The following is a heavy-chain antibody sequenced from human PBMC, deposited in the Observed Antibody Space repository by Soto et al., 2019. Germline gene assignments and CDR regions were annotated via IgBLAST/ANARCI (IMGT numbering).Heavy chain of an antibody. CDR2: IYYSGST. CDR3: ARQDSSGWYSGGGYYYYMDV. D-gene: IGHD6-19*01. Sequence: PSETLSLTCTVSGGSISSYYWSWIRQPPGKGLEWIGYIYYSGSTNYNPSLKSRVTISVDTSKNQFSLKLSSVTAADTAVYYCARQDSSGWYSGGGYYYYMDVWGKGTTVTVSS. CDR1: GGSISSYY. J-gene: IGHJ6*03. V-gene: IGHV4-59*08.